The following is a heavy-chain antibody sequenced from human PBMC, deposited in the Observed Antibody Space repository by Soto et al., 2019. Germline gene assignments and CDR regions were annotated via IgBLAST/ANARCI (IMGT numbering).Heavy chain of an antibody. CDR3: AHSPFYDSSGYPDY. J-gene: IGHJ4*02. CDR2: IYWNDDK. Sequence: SGPTLVNPTQTLTLTCTFSGSSLSTSGMGVGWIRQPPGKALEWLALIYWNDDKRYSPSLKSRLTITKDASKNQVVLTMTNMDPVDTATYYCAHSPFYDSSGYPDYWGQGTLVTAPQ. CDR1: GSSLSTSGMG. D-gene: IGHD3-22*01. V-gene: IGHV2-5*01.